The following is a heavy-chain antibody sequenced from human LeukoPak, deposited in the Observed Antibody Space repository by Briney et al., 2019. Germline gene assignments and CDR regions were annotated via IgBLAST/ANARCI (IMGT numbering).Heavy chain of an antibody. D-gene: IGHD7-27*01. Sequence: ASVKVSCKASGYTFTSYYIHWVRQAPGQGLEWMGVINPSGGSTTYAQNFKDRVTMTRDTSTSTVYMEASSLRSADTALYYCARDPEANWAFFDHWGQGTLVTVSA. CDR2: INPSGGST. J-gene: IGHJ4*02. V-gene: IGHV1-46*01. CDR3: ARDPEANWAFFDH. CDR1: GYTFTSYY.